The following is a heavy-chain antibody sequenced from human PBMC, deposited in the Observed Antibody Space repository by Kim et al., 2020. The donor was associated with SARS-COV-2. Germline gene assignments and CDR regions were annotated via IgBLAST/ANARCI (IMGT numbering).Heavy chain of an antibody. CDR2: ISSSSSYI. CDR1: GFTFSSYS. Sequence: GGSLRLSCAASGFTFSSYSMNWVRQAPGKGLEWVSSISSSSSYIYYADSVKGRFTISRDNAKNSLYLQMNSLRAEDTAVYYCARDGPSSGYYPFDYWGQGTLVTVSS. CDR3: ARDGPSSGYYPFDY. V-gene: IGHV3-21*01. J-gene: IGHJ4*02. D-gene: IGHD3-22*01.